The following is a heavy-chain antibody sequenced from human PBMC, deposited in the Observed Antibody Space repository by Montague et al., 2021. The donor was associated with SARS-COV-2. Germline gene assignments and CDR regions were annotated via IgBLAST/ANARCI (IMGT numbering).Heavy chain of an antibody. CDR3: ASTVDYYAHFDS. CDR2: ICYSGMA. V-gene: IGHV4-39*07. Sequence: SETLSLTCTVSGGSISSQSSCWGWVRLPPGKGLEWIGSICYSGMAHYTPSLKSRLIISLDTSKTQFSLKLRSVTAADTAVYYCASTVDYYAHFDSWGQGTLVSVSS. D-gene: IGHD3-22*01. J-gene: IGHJ4*02. CDR1: GGSISSQSSC.